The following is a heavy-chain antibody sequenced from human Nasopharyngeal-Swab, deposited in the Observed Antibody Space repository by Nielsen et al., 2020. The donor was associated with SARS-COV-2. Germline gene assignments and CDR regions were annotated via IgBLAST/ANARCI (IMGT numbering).Heavy chain of an antibody. CDR1: GFTFSSYW. J-gene: IGHJ6*04. CDR2: IKQDGSEK. D-gene: IGHD6-13*01. Sequence: GEPLKISCAASGFTFSSYWMGWVRQAPGKGLEWVANIKQDGSEKYYVDSVKGRFTISRDNAKNSLYLQMNSLRAEDTAVYYCARGYSSPDVWGKGTTVTVSS. V-gene: IGHV3-7*01. CDR3: ARGYSSPDV.